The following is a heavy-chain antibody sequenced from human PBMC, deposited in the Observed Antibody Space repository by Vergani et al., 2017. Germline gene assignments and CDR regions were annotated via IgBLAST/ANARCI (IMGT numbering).Heavy chain of an antibody. Sequence: QVQLVQSGTEVKKPGASVKVSCKASGYTFTTYGISWVRQAPGQGLEWMGWISASNGNTNYAQKLLGRVTMTTDRSTSTAYMELRCLRSDDTAVYYCARGRLKIEGVTSNWFDPWGQGTLVTVSS. CDR2: ISASNGNT. D-gene: IGHD1-26*01. J-gene: IGHJ5*02. CDR3: ARGRLKIEGVTSNWFDP. CDR1: GYTFTTYG. V-gene: IGHV1-18*01.